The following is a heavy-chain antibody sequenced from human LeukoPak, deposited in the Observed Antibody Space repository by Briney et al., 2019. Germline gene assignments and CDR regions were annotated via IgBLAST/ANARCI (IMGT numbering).Heavy chain of an antibody. V-gene: IGHV3-74*01. Sequence: GGSLRLSCAASGFTFSSYWMHWVRQAPGKGLVWVSRITSDGTSTNYADSVKGRFTIPRDNAKNTLYLQMNGLRAEDTAVYYCARDSYTNYALSWGQGTLLTVSS. CDR2: ITSDGTST. J-gene: IGHJ4*02. D-gene: IGHD4-11*01. CDR3: ARDSYTNYALS. CDR1: GFTFSSYW.